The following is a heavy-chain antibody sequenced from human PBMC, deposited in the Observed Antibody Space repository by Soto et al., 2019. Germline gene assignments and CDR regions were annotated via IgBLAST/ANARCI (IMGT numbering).Heavy chain of an antibody. D-gene: IGHD6-19*01. CDR2: ILHSGNT. J-gene: IGHJ4*02. Sequence: ETLSLTCAVSGYSISIGYYWGWIRQSPGKGLEWIENILHSGNTHYNTSLKSRVSISLDTSKNQFSLMLRSVTAADTAVYYCARVRLDSNGWLFAYWGQGILVTFSS. V-gene: IGHV4-38-2*01. CDR3: ARVRLDSNGWLFAY. CDR1: GYSISIGYY.